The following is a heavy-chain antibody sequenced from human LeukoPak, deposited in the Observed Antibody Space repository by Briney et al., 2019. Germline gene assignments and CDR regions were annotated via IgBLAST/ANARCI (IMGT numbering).Heavy chain of an antibody. CDR3: ARVAGYLPTRWFDP. CDR2: INYTGST. CDR1: GGSFSGFY. J-gene: IGHJ5*02. Sequence: SDTLSLTCAVYGGSFSGFYWSWIRHVPGKGLEWIGEINYTGSTSYNPSLKSRVTISVDTSQNQSFLLLTSVTAADTAVYYCARVAGYLPTRWFDPWGQGTHVTVSS. V-gene: IGHV4-34*01. D-gene: IGHD6-25*01.